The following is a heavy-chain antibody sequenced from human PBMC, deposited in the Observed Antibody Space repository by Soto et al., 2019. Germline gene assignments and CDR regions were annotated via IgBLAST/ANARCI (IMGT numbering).Heavy chain of an antibody. CDR1: GGTFSSYA. J-gene: IGHJ5*02. Sequence: QVQLVQSGAEGKKPGSSVKVSCKASGGTFSSYAISWVRQAPGQGLEWMGAISPISGTANYAQKFQGRVTITADKSTNTAYMELSSLRSEDTAVYYCARAETTMVTGGWFDPWGQGTLVTVSS. V-gene: IGHV1-69*06. CDR2: ISPISGTA. CDR3: ARAETTMVTGGWFDP. D-gene: IGHD3-10*01.